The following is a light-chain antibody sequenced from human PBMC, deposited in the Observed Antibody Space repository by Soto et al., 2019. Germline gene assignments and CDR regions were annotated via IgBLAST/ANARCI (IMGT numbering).Light chain of an antibody. CDR3: QQYYSTPPT. Sequence: DIVMTQSPDSLAVSRGARATSNCRSSQSVLYSSNNKXXXAWYQQKPGQPPKLLIYWASTRESGVPDRFSGSGSGTDFTLTISSLQAEDVAVYYCQQYYSTPPTFGQGTKVDIK. CDR1: QSVLYSSNNKXX. CDR2: WAS. J-gene: IGKJ1*01. V-gene: IGKV4-1*01.